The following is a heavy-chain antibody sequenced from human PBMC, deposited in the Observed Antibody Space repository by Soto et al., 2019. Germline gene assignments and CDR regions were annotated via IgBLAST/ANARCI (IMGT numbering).Heavy chain of an antibody. V-gene: IGHV3-7*01. D-gene: IGHD6-13*01. Sequence: EVQLVESGGGLVQPGGSLRLSCAASGFTFSSYWMSWVRQAPGKGLEWVANIKQDGSEKYYVDSVKGRFTISRDNAKNSLYLQMNSLRAEDTDVYYCASTGAGYSSSWYDYWGQGTLVNVSS. CDR3: ASTGAGYSSSWYDY. J-gene: IGHJ4*02. CDR1: GFTFSSYW. CDR2: IKQDGSEK.